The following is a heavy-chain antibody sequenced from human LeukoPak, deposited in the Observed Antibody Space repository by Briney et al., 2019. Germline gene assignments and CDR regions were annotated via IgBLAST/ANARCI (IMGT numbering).Heavy chain of an antibody. V-gene: IGHV3-11*05. J-gene: IGHJ2*01. CDR2: ISSSSSYT. D-gene: IGHD6-13*01. CDR3: ARDYPAGYSRGEWHFDL. Sequence: GESLKISCVASGFSFSDYYMRWIRQAPGKGLEWVSYISSSSSYTNYADSVKGRFTISRDNAKSSLYLQMNSLRAEDTAVYYCARDYPAGYSRGEWHFDLWGRGTLVTVSS. CDR1: GFSFSDYY.